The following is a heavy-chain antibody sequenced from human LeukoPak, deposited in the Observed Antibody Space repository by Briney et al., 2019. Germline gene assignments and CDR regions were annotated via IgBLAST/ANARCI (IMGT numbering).Heavy chain of an antibody. CDR2: ISLSSSTI. V-gene: IGHV3-48*01. J-gene: IGHJ4*02. Sequence: GGSLRLSCAASGVTLSSYSINWVRQAPGKGLEWVSYISLSSSTIYYADSVKGRFTISRDNAKNSLLLQMSSLRAEDTAVYYCSTAKFDYWGQGTLVTVSS. CDR3: STAKFDY. CDR1: GVTLSSYS.